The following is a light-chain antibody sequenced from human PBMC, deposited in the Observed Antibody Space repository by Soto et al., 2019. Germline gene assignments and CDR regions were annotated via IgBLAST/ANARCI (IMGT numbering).Light chain of an antibody. Sequence: EIVLTQSPATLSLSPGERATLSCRASQSVSSYLAWYQQKPGQAPMLLIYDASNRATGIPARFSGSGSGTDFTLTISSLEPEDFAVYYCQQRSNWPTYTFGQGTKLEIK. CDR2: DAS. V-gene: IGKV3-11*01. CDR3: QQRSNWPTYT. J-gene: IGKJ2*01. CDR1: QSVSSY.